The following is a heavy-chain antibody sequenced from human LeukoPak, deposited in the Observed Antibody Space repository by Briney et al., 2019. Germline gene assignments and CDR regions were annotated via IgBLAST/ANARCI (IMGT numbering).Heavy chain of an antibody. D-gene: IGHD3-22*01. CDR2: ISGSGDKT. V-gene: IGHV3-23*01. CDR1: GFTFSSYA. Sequence: PGGSLRLSCAASGFTFSSYAMSWVRQAPGKGLEWVSAISGSGDKTYYADSVKGRFTISRDNSKNTLYLQMNSLRAEDTAVYYCATHYYDSSGYYPFDYWGQGTLVTVSS. CDR3: ATHYYDSSGYYPFDY. J-gene: IGHJ4*02.